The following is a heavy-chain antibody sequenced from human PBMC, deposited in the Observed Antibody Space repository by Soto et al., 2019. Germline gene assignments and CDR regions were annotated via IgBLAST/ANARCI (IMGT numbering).Heavy chain of an antibody. CDR2: IWYDASNK. D-gene: IGHD6-19*01. Sequence: QVQLVESGGGVVQPGRSLRLSCAASGFTFSSYGMHWVRQAPGKGLEWVAVIWYDASNKYYADSVKGRFTISRDNSKNTLYLQMKSLRGDDTAVYYGATLASNKGFDIWGQGTMVTVSS. CDR1: GFTFSSYG. J-gene: IGHJ3*02. CDR3: ATLASNKGFDI. V-gene: IGHV3-33*01.